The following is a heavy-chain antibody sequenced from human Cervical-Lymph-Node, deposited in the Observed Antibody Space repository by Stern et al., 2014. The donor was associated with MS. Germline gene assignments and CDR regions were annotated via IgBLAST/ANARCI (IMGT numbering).Heavy chain of an antibody. D-gene: IGHD3-10*01. CDR1: GGSISTYY. V-gene: IGHV4-59*01. J-gene: IGHJ3*02. CDR3: ARDSPITHAAFDI. Sequence: QVQLQESGPGLVKPSETLSLTCTASGGSISTYYWSWIRQPPGKGLEWIGYIYYSGSTNYNPSLKSRVAISVDPSKTQFSLKLSSVTAADTAVYYCARDSPITHAAFDIWGQGTMVTVSS. CDR2: IYYSGST.